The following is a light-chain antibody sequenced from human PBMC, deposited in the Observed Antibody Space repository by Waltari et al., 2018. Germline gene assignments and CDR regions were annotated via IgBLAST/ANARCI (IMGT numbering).Light chain of an antibody. V-gene: IGLV3-9*01. CDR3: QVWDGSTSEV. J-gene: IGLJ1*01. Sequence: SYELTQPPSVSVTLGQTAMTTCWGNRLEKKNVHWYQQKPGQAPVLVIYRDSYRPTGIPDRFSASNSGNTATLTISRVQAGDEADYFCQVWDGSTSEVFGAGTKVTVL. CDR1: RLEKKN. CDR2: RDS.